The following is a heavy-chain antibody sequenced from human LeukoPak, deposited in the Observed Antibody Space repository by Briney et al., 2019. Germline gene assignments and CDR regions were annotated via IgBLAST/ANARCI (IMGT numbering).Heavy chain of an antibody. CDR3: ASSFAAGIDY. D-gene: IGHD6-13*01. J-gene: IGHJ4*02. CDR2: ISGSGGGI. Sequence: GGSLRLSCAASGFTFSDYYMTWIRQAPGTWLEWVSYISGSGGGIHYADSVKGRFTISRDNAKNSLYLQMNSLRAEATAVYYCASSFAAGIDYWGQGTLVTVSS. V-gene: IGHV3-11*01. CDR1: GFTFSDYY.